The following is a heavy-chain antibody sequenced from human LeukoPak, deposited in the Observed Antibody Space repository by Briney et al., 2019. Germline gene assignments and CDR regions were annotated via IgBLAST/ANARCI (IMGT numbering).Heavy chain of an antibody. CDR2: AHKSGST. V-gene: IGHV4-4*02. J-gene: IGHJ4*02. CDR3: AKEIVGAPTPGAY. Sequence: SETLSLTCAVSTDSTTSNWWSWVRQPPGKGLEWIGEAHKSGSTNYYPSLQSRVTISIDKSKNQIALELTSVTAADTAVYYCAKEIVGAPTPGAYWGQGILVTVSS. D-gene: IGHD1-26*01. CDR1: TDSTTSNW.